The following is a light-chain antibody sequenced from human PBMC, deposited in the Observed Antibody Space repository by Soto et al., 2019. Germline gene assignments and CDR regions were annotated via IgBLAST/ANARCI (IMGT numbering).Light chain of an antibody. V-gene: IGKV3-15*01. J-gene: IGKJ1*01. CDR3: QQYKNWPRT. Sequence: EIVMTQSPGTLSVSPGERATLSCRASQSVSVNLAWYQQKPGQAPRLLIYGASTRATAIPARFTGSGSGTEFTLTISSLQSEDFALYYCQQYKNWPRTFGQGTKVDIK. CDR1: QSVSVN. CDR2: GAS.